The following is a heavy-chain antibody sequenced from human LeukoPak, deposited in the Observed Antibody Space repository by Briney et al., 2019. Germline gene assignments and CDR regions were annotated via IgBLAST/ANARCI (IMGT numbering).Heavy chain of an antibody. Sequence: GGSLRLSCAASAFSLNNDAMSWVRQAPGKGLEWVSYISNSGREINYADSVKGRFTISRDNAMSSLYLQMNSLRVEDTAVYYCGRGHWGLDYWGQGTLVTVSS. CDR3: GRGHWGLDY. D-gene: IGHD7-27*01. V-gene: IGHV3-11*04. CDR2: ISNSGREI. J-gene: IGHJ4*02. CDR1: AFSLNNDA.